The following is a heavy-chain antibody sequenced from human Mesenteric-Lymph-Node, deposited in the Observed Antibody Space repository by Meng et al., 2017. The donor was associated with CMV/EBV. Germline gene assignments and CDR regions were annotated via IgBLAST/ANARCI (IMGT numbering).Heavy chain of an antibody. J-gene: IGHJ4*02. CDR1: GYTITSYY. D-gene: IGHD1-1*01. Sequence: ASGYTITSYYSHRVRQAAGQGLGWMAVINPGGGGTNYAQGFQGRVTMTRDTSTSTVYMELSSLTSKDTAMYYCAREGTKGPLYYFHYWGQGTLVTVSS. CDR3: AREGTKGPLYYFHY. CDR2: INPGGGGT. V-gene: IGHV1-46*01.